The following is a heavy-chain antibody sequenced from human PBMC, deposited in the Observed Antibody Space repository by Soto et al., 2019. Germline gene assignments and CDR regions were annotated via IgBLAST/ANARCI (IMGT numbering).Heavy chain of an antibody. CDR3: AREGGSGAQNAFDI. CDR2: IYYSGST. CDR1: GGSISSYY. Sequence: ASETLSLTCTVSGGSISSYYWSWIRQPPGKGLEWIGYIYYSGSTNYNPSLESRVTISVDTSKNQFSLKLSSVTAADTAVYYCAREGGSGAQNAFDIWGQGTMVTVSS. V-gene: IGHV4-59*01. D-gene: IGHD3-10*01. J-gene: IGHJ3*02.